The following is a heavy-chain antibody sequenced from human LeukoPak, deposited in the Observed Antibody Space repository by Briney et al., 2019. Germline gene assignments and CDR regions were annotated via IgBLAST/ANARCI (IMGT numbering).Heavy chain of an antibody. CDR2: ISSSSSYI. Sequence: GGSLRLSCAASGFTFSSYSMNWVRQAPGKGLEWVSSISSSSSYIYYADSVKGRFTISRDNAKNSLYLQMNSLRAEDTAVYYCARGSYGFWSGYFPHNWFDPWGQGTLVTVSS. V-gene: IGHV3-21*01. D-gene: IGHD3-3*01. CDR3: ARGSYGFWSGYFPHNWFDP. CDR1: GFTFSSYS. J-gene: IGHJ5*02.